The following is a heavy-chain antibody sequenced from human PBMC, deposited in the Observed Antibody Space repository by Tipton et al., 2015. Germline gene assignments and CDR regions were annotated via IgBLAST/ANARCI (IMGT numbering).Heavy chain of an antibody. V-gene: IGHV4-31*03. CDR1: GGSMSSGSNY. J-gene: IGHJ2*01. D-gene: IGHD3-16*01. CDR2: IFHSGGA. Sequence: LRLSCTVSGGSMSSGSNYWSWIRQHPEKGLEWIGWIFHSGGAYYHSSLKSRVTISVAESKNQFFLNMTSVTAADTAVYYCARGAYMAGYFDLWGRGALVIVSS. CDR3: ARGAYMAGYFDL.